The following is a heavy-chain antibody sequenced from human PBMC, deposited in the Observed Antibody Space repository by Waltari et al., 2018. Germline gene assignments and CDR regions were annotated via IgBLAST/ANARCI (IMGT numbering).Heavy chain of an antibody. V-gene: IGHV4-34*01. D-gene: IGHD6-13*01. CDR2: INPSGST. CDR3: ARVGQQQLVQAQSP. CDR1: GGTFSNNY. J-gene: IGHJ5*02. Sequence: QVQLQQWGAGLSKPSETLSLTCAVYGGTFSNNYWSWIRQPPGKGLEWIGEINPSGSTNYNPSLKSRVTISGDTSKNQFSLELSSVTAADTAVYYCARVGQQQLVQAQSPWGQGTLVTVSS.